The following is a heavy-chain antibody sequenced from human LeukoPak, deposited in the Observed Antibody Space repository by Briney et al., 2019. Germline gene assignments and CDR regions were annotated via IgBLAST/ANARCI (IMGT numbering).Heavy chain of an antibody. CDR3: AICAIRTYSSGWYLGATNWFDP. CDR2: INHSGST. Sequence: SETLSLTCAVYGGSFSGYYWSWIRQPPGKGLEWIGEINHSGSTNYNPSLKSRVTISVDTSKNQFSLKLSSVTAADTTVYYCAICAIRTYSSGWYLGATNWFDPWGQGTLVTVSS. J-gene: IGHJ5*02. CDR1: GGSFSGYY. D-gene: IGHD6-19*01. V-gene: IGHV4-34*01.